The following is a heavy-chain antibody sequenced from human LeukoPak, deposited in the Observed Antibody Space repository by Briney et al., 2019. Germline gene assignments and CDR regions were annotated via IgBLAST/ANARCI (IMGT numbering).Heavy chain of an antibody. CDR2: IYSGGST. CDR3: ARDSPPGRSSGWYGAFDI. Sequence: GGSLRLSCAASGFTVSSNYMSWVRQAPGKGLEWVSVIYSGGSTYYADSVKGRFTISRDNSKNTLDLRMNSLRAEDTAVYYCARDSPPGRSSGWYGAFDIWGQGTMVTVSS. J-gene: IGHJ3*02. CDR1: GFTVSSNY. D-gene: IGHD6-19*01. V-gene: IGHV3-53*01.